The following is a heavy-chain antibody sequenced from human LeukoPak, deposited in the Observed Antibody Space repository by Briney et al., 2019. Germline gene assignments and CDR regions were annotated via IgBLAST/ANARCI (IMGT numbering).Heavy chain of an antibody. CDR1: GFTFGDYV. Sequence: PGRSLRLSCTASGFTFGDYVMSWVRQAPGKGLERVGFIRSKPYGGTTECAASVKGRFIISRDDSKTIAYLQMNSLKSEDTAVYYCTTGSATGTGSGYWGQGTLVTVSS. D-gene: IGHD6-13*01. CDR2: IRSKPYGGTT. J-gene: IGHJ4*02. V-gene: IGHV3-49*04. CDR3: TTGSATGTGSGY.